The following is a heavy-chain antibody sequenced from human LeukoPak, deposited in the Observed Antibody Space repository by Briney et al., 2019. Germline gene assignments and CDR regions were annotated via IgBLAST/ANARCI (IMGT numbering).Heavy chain of an antibody. CDR2: INSDGSST. CDR3: ASFYSSSINKTNWFDP. J-gene: IGHJ5*02. CDR1: GFTFSSYW. V-gene: IGHV3-74*01. Sequence: PGGSLRLSCAASGFTFSSYWMHWVRQAPGKGLVWVSRINSDGSSTSCADSVKGRFTISRDNAKNTLYLQMNSLRAADTAVYYCASFYSSSINKTNWFDPWGQGTLVTVSS. D-gene: IGHD6-6*01.